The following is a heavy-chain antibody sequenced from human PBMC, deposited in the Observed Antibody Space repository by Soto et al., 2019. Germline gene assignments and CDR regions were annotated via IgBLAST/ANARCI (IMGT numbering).Heavy chain of an antibody. Sequence: SETLSLTWDLSGYSITSGYFWGWIRQPPGKGMERIGSIYHNRNTQDNPTVKSRVGLSVDTSKNQFSLKLSSLTSADTAVYYCVRDAWCGGDCRRFFEYWGQGVLVTSSS. J-gene: IGHJ4*02. CDR2: IYHNRNT. CDR3: VRDAWCGGDCRRFFEY. V-gene: IGHV4-38-2*02. CDR1: GYSITSGYF. D-gene: IGHD2-21*02.